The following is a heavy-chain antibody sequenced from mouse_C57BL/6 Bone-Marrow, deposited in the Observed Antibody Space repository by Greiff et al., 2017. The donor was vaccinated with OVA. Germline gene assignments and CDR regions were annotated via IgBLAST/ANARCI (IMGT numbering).Heavy chain of an antibody. CDR2: IDPESGGT. V-gene: IGHV14-4*01. Sequence: VQLQQSGAELVRPGASVKLSCTASGFNFKGYCMPWVKQSPERGLEWIGWIDPESGGTEYASKFQGKATIPADTPSNTAYLQLSSLTSEDTAVYYCTPYYYGSRRAWFAYWGQGTLVTVSA. CDR3: TPYYYGSRRAWFAY. D-gene: IGHD1-1*01. J-gene: IGHJ3*01. CDR1: GFNFKGYC.